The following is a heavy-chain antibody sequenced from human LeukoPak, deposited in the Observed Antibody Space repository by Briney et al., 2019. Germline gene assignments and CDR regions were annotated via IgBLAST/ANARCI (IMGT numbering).Heavy chain of an antibody. J-gene: IGHJ4*02. V-gene: IGHV3-53*01. D-gene: IGHD5-24*01. CDR1: GFTFSSYA. Sequence: PGGSLRLSCAASGFTFSSYAMSWVRQAPGKGPEWVSVIYVDGTTYYADSVKGRFTISRDNSKNTLSLQMNSLRAEDTAVYYCARGDGYNFFDYWGQGTLVTVSS. CDR2: IYVDGTT. CDR3: ARGDGYNFFDY.